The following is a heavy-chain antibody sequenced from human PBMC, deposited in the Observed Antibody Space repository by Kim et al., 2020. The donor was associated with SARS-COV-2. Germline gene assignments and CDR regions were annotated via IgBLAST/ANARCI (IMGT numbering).Heavy chain of an antibody. CDR1: GYTFTSYG. D-gene: IGHD2-2*01. CDR2: ISAYNGNT. CDR3: ARVALRYCSSTSCYAGAFDI. V-gene: IGHV1-18*04. Sequence: ASVKVSCKASGYTFTSYGISWVRQAPGQGLEWMGWISAYNGNTNYAQKLQGRVTMTTDTSTSTAYMELRSLRSDDTAVYYCARVALRYCSSTSCYAGAFDIWGQGTMVTVSS. J-gene: IGHJ3*02.